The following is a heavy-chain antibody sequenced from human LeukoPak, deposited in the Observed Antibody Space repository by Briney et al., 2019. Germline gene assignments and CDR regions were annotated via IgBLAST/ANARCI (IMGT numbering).Heavy chain of an antibody. Sequence: SETLSLTCTVSGGSISSYYWSWIRQPPGKGLEWIGYIYYSGSTNYNPSLKSRVTISVDTSKNQFSLKLSSVTAADTAVYYRARHCSSTSCYYYYYMDVWGKGTTVTVSS. CDR1: GGSISSYY. V-gene: IGHV4-59*01. J-gene: IGHJ6*03. CDR2: IYYSGST. D-gene: IGHD2-2*01. CDR3: ARHCSSTSCYYYYYMDV.